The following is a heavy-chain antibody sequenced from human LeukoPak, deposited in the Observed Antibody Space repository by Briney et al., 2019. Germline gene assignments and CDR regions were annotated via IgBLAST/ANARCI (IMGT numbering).Heavy chain of an antibody. J-gene: IGHJ4*02. V-gene: IGHV4-59*10. Sequence: SETLSLTCAVYGGSFSGYYWSWIRQPAGKGLEWIGHIYTSGSSNYNPSLKNRVTMSLDTSKNQFSLKLSSVTAADTAVYYCTRGVGSGYSDDWGQGTLVTVSS. CDR3: TRGVGSGYSDD. CDR1: GGSFSGYY. CDR2: IYTSGSS. D-gene: IGHD3-22*01.